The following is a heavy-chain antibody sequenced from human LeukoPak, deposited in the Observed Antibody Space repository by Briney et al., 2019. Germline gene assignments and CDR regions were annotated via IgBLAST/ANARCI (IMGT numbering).Heavy chain of an antibody. CDR2: INTGNGNT. J-gene: IGHJ6*02. Sequence: ASVKVSCKASGYIFTSHSMHWVRQAPGQRLEWMGWINTGNGNTKYSQKFQGRVTVTRDTSASTAYMELSSLRSEDTAVYYCARVPKDAQIPTTTLNYYYFYGMDVWGQGTTVTVSS. CDR1: GYIFTSHS. V-gene: IGHV1-3*04. CDR3: ARVPKDAQIPTTTLNYYYFYGMDV. D-gene: IGHD1-26*01.